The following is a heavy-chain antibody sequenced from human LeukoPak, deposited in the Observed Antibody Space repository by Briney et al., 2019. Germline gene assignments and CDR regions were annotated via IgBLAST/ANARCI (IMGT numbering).Heavy chain of an antibody. J-gene: IGHJ4*02. V-gene: IGHV3-73*01. CDR2: IRSKANSYAT. CDR1: GFTFSGSA. D-gene: IGHD6-19*01. CDR3: TRHSEYSSGSSGS. Sequence: GGSLRLSCAASGFTFSGSAMHWVRQASGKGLEWVGRIRSKANSYATAYAASVKGRFTISRDDSKNTAYLQMNSLKTEDTAVYYCTRHSEYSSGSSGSWGQGTLVSVSS.